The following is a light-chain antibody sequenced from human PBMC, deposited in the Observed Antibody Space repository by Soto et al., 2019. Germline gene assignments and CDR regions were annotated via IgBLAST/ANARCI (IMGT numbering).Light chain of an antibody. J-gene: IGKJ1*01. CDR2: GAS. CDR1: QSVSSNY. CDR3: QQHGSSPRT. Sequence: EIVLTQSPGTLSLSPGERATLSCRASQSVSSNYLAWYQQIPGRAPRLLLFGASSRSTGIPDRFSGSGSGTDFTLTISSLEPEDFAVYYCQQHGSSPRTFGQGTKVDIK. V-gene: IGKV3-20*01.